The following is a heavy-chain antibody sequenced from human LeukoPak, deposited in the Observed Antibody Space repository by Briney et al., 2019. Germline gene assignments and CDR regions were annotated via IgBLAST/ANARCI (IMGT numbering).Heavy chain of an antibody. V-gene: IGHV4-61*01. D-gene: IGHD5-12*01. J-gene: IGHJ4*02. Sequence: SETLSLTCTVSGGSVSSGSYYWSWIRQPPGKGLEWIGYIYYSGSTNYNPSLKSRVTISVDTSKNQFSLKLSSVTAADTAVYYCARAGSGYDLSFDYWGQGTLVTVSS. CDR3: ARAGSGYDLSFDY. CDR1: GGSVSSGSYY. CDR2: IYYSGST.